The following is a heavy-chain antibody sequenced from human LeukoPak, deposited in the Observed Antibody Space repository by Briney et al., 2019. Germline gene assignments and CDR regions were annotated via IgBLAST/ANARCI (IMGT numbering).Heavy chain of an antibody. CDR1: GFTFSSYA. CDR3: ATEWLGTS. CDR2: ISGSGGNT. J-gene: IGHJ4*02. Sequence: GGSLRLSCTASGFTFSSYAMSWVRQAPGKGLEWVSAISGSGGNTYLAESVKGRFTISGDNSKNTLNLQMNSLRAEDTAIYYCATEWLGTSWGQGTLVTVSS. V-gene: IGHV3-23*01. D-gene: IGHD5-12*01.